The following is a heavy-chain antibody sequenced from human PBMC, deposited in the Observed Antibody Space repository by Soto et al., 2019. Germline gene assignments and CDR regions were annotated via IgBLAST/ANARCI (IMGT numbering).Heavy chain of an antibody. D-gene: IGHD3-9*01. CDR2: IYYSGST. Sequence: PSETLSLTCTVSGGSISSYYWSWIRQPPGKGLEWIGYIYYSGSTNYNPSLKSRVTISVDTSKNRFSLKLSSVTAADTAVYYCARHDILTGFSLFDYWGQGTLVTVSS. V-gene: IGHV4-59*08. CDR1: GGSISSYY. CDR3: ARHDILTGFSLFDY. J-gene: IGHJ4*02.